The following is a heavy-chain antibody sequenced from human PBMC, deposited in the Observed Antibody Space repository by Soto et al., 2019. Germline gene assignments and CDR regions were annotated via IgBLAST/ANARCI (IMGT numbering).Heavy chain of an antibody. CDR1: GFTFSSYA. Sequence: EVQLLESGGGLVQPGGSLRLSCAASGFTFSSYAMSWVRQAPGKGLEWVSAISGSGASTYYADSVKGRFTISSDNSKNMLSLQMNGLRAEDTAVYYCAKVLSGCGGDCSDSYCYYMDVSGKGTTVTVS. CDR3: AKVLSGCGGDCSDSYCYYMDV. V-gene: IGHV3-23*01. J-gene: IGHJ6*03. CDR2: ISGSGAST. D-gene: IGHD2-21*01.